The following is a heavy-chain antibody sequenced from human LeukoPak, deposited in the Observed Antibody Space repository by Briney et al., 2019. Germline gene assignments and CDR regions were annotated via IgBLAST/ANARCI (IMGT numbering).Heavy chain of an antibody. J-gene: IGHJ4*02. Sequence: PGGSLRLSCAASGFTFSSYWMSWVRQAPGKGLEWVASIKQDGSEIYYVDSAKGRFTISRDNARYSLYLQMDTLGADDTAVYYCARDVYWGQGTLVSVSS. CDR1: GFTFSSYW. CDR2: IKQDGSEI. CDR3: ARDVY. V-gene: IGHV3-7*01.